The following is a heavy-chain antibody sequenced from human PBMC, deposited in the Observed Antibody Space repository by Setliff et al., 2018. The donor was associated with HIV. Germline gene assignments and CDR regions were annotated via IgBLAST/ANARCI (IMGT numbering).Heavy chain of an antibody. V-gene: IGHV4-59*11. Sequence: SEPLSLTCSVSGGSISSPYWSWIRQPPGKGLEWIGYVYYSGITNYNASLKSRVTISVDTSKNQFSLKLSSVTAADTAVYYCARSYGPGLDGSFDYWGLGILVTVSS. CDR1: GGSISSPY. D-gene: IGHD2-21*01. J-gene: IGHJ4*02. CDR3: ARSYGPGLDGSFDY. CDR2: VYYSGIT.